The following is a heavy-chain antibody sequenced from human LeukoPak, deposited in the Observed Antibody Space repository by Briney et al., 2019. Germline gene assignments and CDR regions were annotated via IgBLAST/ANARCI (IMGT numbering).Heavy chain of an antibody. J-gene: IGHJ3*02. CDR2: ISWNSGNI. V-gene: IGHV3-9*01. CDR1: GFTFDDYA. Sequence: GGSLRLSCAASGFTFDDYAMYWVRQIPGKGLEWVSGISWNSGNIEYADSVKGRFTISRDNAKTSLYLQMNSLRAEDTAVYYCARDASLYSSSWNKNDAFDIWGQGTMVTVSS. CDR3: ARDASLYSSSWNKNDAFDI. D-gene: IGHD6-13*01.